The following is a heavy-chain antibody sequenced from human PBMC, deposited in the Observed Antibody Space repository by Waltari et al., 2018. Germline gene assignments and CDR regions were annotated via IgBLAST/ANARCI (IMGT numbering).Heavy chain of an antibody. CDR2: IYFSGST. Sequence: QVQLQESGPGLVKPSETLSLTCTVSGGSISRYYWSWIRQPPGKGLEWIGYIYFSGSTNYNPSRKSRGTISVDTSKNQFSLKLSSVTAADTAVYYCARDRTGIAVAAPYWYFDLWGRGTLVTVSS. D-gene: IGHD6-19*01. CDR3: ARDRTGIAVAAPYWYFDL. V-gene: IGHV4-59*01. CDR1: GGSISRYY. J-gene: IGHJ2*01.